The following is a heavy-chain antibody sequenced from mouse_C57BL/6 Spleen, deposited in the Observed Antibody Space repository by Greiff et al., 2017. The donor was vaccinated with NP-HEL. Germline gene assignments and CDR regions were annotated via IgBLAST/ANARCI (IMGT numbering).Heavy chain of an antibody. J-gene: IGHJ4*01. CDR3: ARCSYASSYYAMDY. CDR2: IDPSDSET. Sequence: QVQLKQPGAELVRPGSSVKLSCKASGYNFNSYWMHWVKQRPKQGLEWIGNIDPSDSETKYIQKFKDKATLTVDKSSSTAYMQLSSLTSVDSAVYSFARCSYASSYYAMDYWGQGTSLTVSS. CDR1: GYNFNSYW. D-gene: IGHD1-1*01. V-gene: IGHV1-52*01.